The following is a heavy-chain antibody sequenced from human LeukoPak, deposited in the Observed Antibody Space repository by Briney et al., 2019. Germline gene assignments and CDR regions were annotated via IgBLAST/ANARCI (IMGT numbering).Heavy chain of an antibody. J-gene: IGHJ4*02. Sequence: GGSLRLSCAASGFTLTSYAMAWVRQTPGKGLEFVSVISGRGGTTYYADSVKGRFTISRDNSKNTVYLQMRSLRADDTAVYHCTKKRGGSSGYSDVFDSWGQGTLVTVSS. CDR1: GFTLTSYA. V-gene: IGHV3-23*01. D-gene: IGHD3-22*01. CDR2: ISGRGGTT. CDR3: TKKRGGSSGYSDVFDS.